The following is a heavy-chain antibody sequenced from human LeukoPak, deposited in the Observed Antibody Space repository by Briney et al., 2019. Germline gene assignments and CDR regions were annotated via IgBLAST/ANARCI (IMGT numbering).Heavy chain of an antibody. D-gene: IGHD2-15*01. J-gene: IGHJ5*02. V-gene: IGHV4-34*01. CDR2: INHSGST. Sequence: PSETLSLTCAVYGGSFSGYYWSWIRQPPGKGLGWIGEINHSGSTNYNPSLKSRVTISVDTSKNQFSLKLSSVTAADTAVYYCAGTGDCSGGSCYLLAWGQGTLVTVSS. CDR1: GGSFSGYY. CDR3: AGTGDCSGGSCYLLA.